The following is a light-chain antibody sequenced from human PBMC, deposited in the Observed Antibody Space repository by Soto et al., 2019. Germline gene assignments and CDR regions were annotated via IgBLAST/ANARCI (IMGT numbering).Light chain of an antibody. J-gene: IGLJ3*02. Sequence: QPVLTQSPSASASLGASGKLTCTLSSGHSSYAIAWHQQQPENGPRYLMKLNSDGSHSKGDGIPDRFSGSSSGAERYLTISSLQSEDEADYYCQTGRTAIQVFRGGTKLTAL. CDR1: SGHSSYA. V-gene: IGLV4-69*01. CDR2: LNSDGSH. CDR3: QTGRTAIQV.